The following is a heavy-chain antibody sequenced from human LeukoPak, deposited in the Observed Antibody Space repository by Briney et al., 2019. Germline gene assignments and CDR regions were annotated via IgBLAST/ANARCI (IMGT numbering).Heavy chain of an antibody. CDR1: GYTFTSYG. J-gene: IGHJ5*02. V-gene: IGHV1-18*01. Sequence: ASVKVSCKASGYTFTSYGISWVRQAPGQGLEWMGWISAYNGNTNYAQRLQGRVTMTTDTSTSTAYMELRSLRSDDTAVYYCARDNSVGDIAWWFDPWGQGTLVTVSS. CDR2: ISAYNGNT. D-gene: IGHD3-16*02. CDR3: ARDNSVGDIAWWFDP.